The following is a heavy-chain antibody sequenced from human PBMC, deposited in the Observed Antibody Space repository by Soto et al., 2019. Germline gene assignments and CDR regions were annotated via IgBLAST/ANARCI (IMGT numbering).Heavy chain of an antibody. D-gene: IGHD6-13*01. Sequence: PGESLKISCKGSGYSFTSYWIGWVRQMPGKGLEWMGIIYPGDSDTRYSPSFQGQVTISADKSISTAYLQWSSLKASDTAMYYCARLGAAAGSYYYYYGMDVWGQGTTVTVSS. J-gene: IGHJ6*02. CDR1: GYSFTSYW. CDR3: ARLGAAAGSYYYYYGMDV. V-gene: IGHV5-51*01. CDR2: IYPGDSDT.